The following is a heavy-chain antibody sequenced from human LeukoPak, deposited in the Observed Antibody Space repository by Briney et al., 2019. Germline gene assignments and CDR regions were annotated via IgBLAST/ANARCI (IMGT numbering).Heavy chain of an antibody. Sequence: ASVKVSCKASGYTFTSYAMHWVRQAPGQRLEWMGWINAGIGNTKYSQKFQGRVTITRDTSASTAYMELSSLRSEDTAVYYCARDRIGMASSLNPFDIWGQGTMVTVSS. V-gene: IGHV1-3*01. D-gene: IGHD5-24*01. CDR3: ARDRIGMASSLNPFDI. J-gene: IGHJ3*02. CDR1: GYTFTSYA. CDR2: INAGIGNT.